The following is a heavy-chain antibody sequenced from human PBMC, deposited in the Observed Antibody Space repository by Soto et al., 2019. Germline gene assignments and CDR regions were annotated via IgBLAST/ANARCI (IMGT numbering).Heavy chain of an antibody. Sequence: GGSLRLSCAASGFTFSRNAMSWVRQAPGKGLEWVSVMSGSGGSTYYADSVTGRFTISRDNSKNTLYLQMNSLRAEDTAVYYCAKGYREYSSSWFDYWGQGTLVTVPQ. V-gene: IGHV3-23*01. J-gene: IGHJ4*02. CDR3: AKGYREYSSSWFDY. D-gene: IGHD6-13*01. CDR2: MSGSGGST. CDR1: GFTFSRNA.